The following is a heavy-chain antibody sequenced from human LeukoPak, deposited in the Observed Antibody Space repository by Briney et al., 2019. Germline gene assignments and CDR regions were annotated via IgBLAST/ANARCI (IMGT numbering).Heavy chain of an antibody. Sequence: PLETLSLTCSVSGGSISSGDYYWSWIRQPPGKGLEWIGYIYYSGSTYYNPSLKSRVTISVDTSKNQFSLKLSSVTAADTAVYYCARDLVRDYYDSSGNDAFDIWGQGTMVTVSS. CDR2: IYYSGST. CDR3: ARDLVRDYYDSSGNDAFDI. J-gene: IGHJ3*02. V-gene: IGHV4-30-4*01. CDR1: GGSISSGDYY. D-gene: IGHD3-22*01.